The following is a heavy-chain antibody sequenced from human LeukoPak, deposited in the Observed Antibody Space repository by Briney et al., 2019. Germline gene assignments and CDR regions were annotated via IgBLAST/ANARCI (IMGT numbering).Heavy chain of an antibody. CDR2: IRSKACGATT. J-gene: IGHJ4*02. V-gene: IGHV3-49*04. CDR1: GFTFCDYA. Sequence: GGSLRLSCTTSGFTFCDYAMSWVRQAPGKGLEWVGFIRSKACGATTEHAASVKGTFTITRSESKTITYLQMKSPKTRATYSYYCTTGSDFDYWGQGTLVTVSS. D-gene: IGHD3-10*01. CDR3: TTGSDFDY.